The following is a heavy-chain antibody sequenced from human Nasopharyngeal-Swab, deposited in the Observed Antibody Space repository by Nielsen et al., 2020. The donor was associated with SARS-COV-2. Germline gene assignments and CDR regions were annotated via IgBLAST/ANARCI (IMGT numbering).Heavy chain of an antibody. D-gene: IGHD6-13*01. CDR2: ISYDGSNK. CDR1: GFTFSSYG. CDR3: AKGDSSNWSDYYMDV. J-gene: IGHJ6*03. Sequence: GESLKISCAASGFTFSSYGMHWVRQAPGKGLEWVAVISYDGSNKYYADSVKGRFTISRDNSKNTLYLQMNSLRAEDTAVYYYAKGDSSNWSDYYMDVWGKGTTVTVSS. V-gene: IGHV3-30*18.